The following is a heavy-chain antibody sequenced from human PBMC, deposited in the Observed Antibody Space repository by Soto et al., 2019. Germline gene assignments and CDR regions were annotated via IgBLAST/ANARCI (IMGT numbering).Heavy chain of an antibody. V-gene: IGHV3-11*05. CDR3: ARDHHRYSGYDYVDY. Sequence: QVQLGESGGGLVKPGGSLRLSCAAGGFTFSGYYMSWIRQAPGKGLEWVSYISSSSSYTNYADSVKGRFTISRDNAKKSLYLQMNSLRADDTAVYYCARDHHRYSGYDYVDYWGQGSLVTVSP. J-gene: IGHJ4*02. CDR1: GFTFSGYY. CDR2: ISSSSSYT. D-gene: IGHD5-12*01.